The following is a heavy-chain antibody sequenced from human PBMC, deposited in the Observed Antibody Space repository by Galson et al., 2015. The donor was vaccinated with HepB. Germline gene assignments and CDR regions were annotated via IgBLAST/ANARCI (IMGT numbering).Heavy chain of an antibody. V-gene: IGHV3-7*03. Sequence: SLRLSCAASGFTFNNYWMNWVRQAPGKGLEWVANINQEGSAKNYVDSVKGRFTISGGNAQNSLYLEMNSLRAEDTALYYCASSVIVTGTRTFDIWGQGTMVTVSS. CDR1: GFTFNNYW. D-gene: IGHD6-19*01. CDR3: ASSVIVTGTRTFDI. J-gene: IGHJ3*02. CDR2: INQEGSAK.